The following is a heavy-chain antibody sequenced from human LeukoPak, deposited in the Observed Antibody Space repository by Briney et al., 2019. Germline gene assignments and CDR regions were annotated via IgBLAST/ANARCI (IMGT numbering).Heavy chain of an antibody. CDR2: IRFDGTSE. Sequence: PGGSLRLSCAASGFTFSNFGMHWVRQAPGKGLEWVAFIRFDGTSEFYADSVKARFTISRDNAKNSLYLQMNSLRAEDTALYYCAKDDYWGQGTLVTVSS. CDR1: GFTFSNFG. CDR3: AKDDY. J-gene: IGHJ4*02. V-gene: IGHV3-30*02.